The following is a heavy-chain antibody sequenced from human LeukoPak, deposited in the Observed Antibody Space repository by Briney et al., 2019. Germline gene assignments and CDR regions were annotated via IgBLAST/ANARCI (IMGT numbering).Heavy chain of an antibody. D-gene: IGHD2-2*01. CDR1: GFTFSSYG. CDR3: AKDGEDIVVVPAAKGDYYYGMDV. J-gene: IGHJ6*04. CDR2: ISYDGSNK. V-gene: IGHV3-30*18. Sequence: GGSLRLSCAASGFTFSSYGMNWVRQAPGKGLEWVAVISYDGSNKYYADSVKGRFTISRDNSKNTLYLQMNSLRAEDTAVYYCAKDGEDIVVVPAAKGDYYYGMDVWGKGTTVTVSS.